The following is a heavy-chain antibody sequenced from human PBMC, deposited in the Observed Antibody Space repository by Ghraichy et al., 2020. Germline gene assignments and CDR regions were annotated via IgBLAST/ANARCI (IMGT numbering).Heavy chain of an antibody. V-gene: IGHV3-23*01. J-gene: IGHJ3*02. CDR2: ISGSGGST. CDR1: GFTFSSYA. Sequence: GGSLRLSCAASGFTFSSYAMSWVRQAPGKGLEWVSAISGSGGSTYYADSVKGRFTISRDNSKNTLYLQMNSLRAEDTAVYYCAKDPSRFLERPDAFDIWGQGTMVTVSS. D-gene: IGHD3-3*01. CDR3: AKDPSRFLERPDAFDI.